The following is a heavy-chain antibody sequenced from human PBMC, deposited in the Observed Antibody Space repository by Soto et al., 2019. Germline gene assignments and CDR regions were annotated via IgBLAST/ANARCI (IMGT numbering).Heavy chain of an antibody. J-gene: IGHJ5*02. CDR3: AKGYAAMVEGTFDP. Sequence: GGSLRLSCAASGFTFSSYAMSWVRQAPGKGLEWVSAISGSGGSTYYADSVKGRFTISRDNSKNTLYLQMNSLRAEDTVEYYCAKGYAAMVEGTFDPWGQGTLVTVSS. D-gene: IGHD5-18*01. CDR1: GFTFSSYA. CDR2: ISGSGGST. V-gene: IGHV3-23*01.